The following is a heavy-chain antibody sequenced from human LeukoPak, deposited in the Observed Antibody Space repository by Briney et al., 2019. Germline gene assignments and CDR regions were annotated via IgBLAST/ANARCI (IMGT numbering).Heavy chain of an antibody. CDR2: ISGSGGST. Sequence: GGSLRLSCAASGFTFSSHAMSWVRQAPGKGLEWVSAISGSGGSTYYADSVKGRFTISRDNSKNTLYLQMNSLRAEDTAVYYCAKDERSITIFGVVISDAFDIWGQGTMVTVSS. J-gene: IGHJ3*02. V-gene: IGHV3-23*01. CDR3: AKDERSITIFGVVISDAFDI. CDR1: GFTFSSHA. D-gene: IGHD3-3*01.